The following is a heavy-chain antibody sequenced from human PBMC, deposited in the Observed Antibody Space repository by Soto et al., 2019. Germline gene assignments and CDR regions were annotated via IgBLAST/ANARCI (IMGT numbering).Heavy chain of an antibody. Sequence: QVTLKESGPVLVKPTETLTLTCTVSGFSLSNARMGVSWIRQSPGKALEWLAHIFSIDDKSYSTFLKSRLTISKDTSKSQVVLTLTNMDPMDTATYYCARIKGYSDSRSLAFDIWGQGIMVTVSS. V-gene: IGHV2-26*01. CDR3: ARIKGYSDSRSLAFDI. D-gene: IGHD4-17*01. CDR2: IFSIDDK. J-gene: IGHJ3*02. CDR1: GFSLSNARMG.